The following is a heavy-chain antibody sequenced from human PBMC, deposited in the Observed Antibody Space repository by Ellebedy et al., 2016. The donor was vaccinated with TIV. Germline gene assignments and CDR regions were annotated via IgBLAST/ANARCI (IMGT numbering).Heavy chain of an antibody. Sequence: GESLKISCKGSGYSFTNYWIGWVRQMPGNGLEWMGVIDPAGSDTRYIPSFQGQVTISADKSITTAYLQWSGLKASDSAMYFCASQKAGGHYYFDSWGQGTLVTVSS. CDR3: ASQKAGGHYYFDS. CDR1: GYSFTNYW. CDR2: IDPAGSDT. V-gene: IGHV5-51*01. D-gene: IGHD3-10*01. J-gene: IGHJ4*02.